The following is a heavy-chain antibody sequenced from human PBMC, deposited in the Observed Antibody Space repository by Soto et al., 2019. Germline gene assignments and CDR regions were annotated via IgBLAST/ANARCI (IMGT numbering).Heavy chain of an antibody. CDR2: ISAYNGNT. CDR3: AREDYYDSSGIVDP. Sequence: ASVKVSCKASGYTFTSYGISWVRQAPGQGLEWMGWISAYNGNTNYAQKLQGRVTMTTDTSTSTAYMELRSLRSDDMAVYYCAREDYYDSSGIVDPWGQGTLVTVSS. V-gene: IGHV1-18*03. J-gene: IGHJ5*02. D-gene: IGHD3-22*01. CDR1: GYTFTSYG.